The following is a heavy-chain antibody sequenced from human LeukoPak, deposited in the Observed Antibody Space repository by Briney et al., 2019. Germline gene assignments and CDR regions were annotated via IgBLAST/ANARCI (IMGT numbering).Heavy chain of an antibody. V-gene: IGHV3-23*01. CDR3: AKDFPYYYDTSSYYHDY. D-gene: IGHD3-22*01. CDR1: GFTFSSYA. J-gene: IGHJ4*02. CDR2: ISGSGGST. Sequence: GGSLRLSCAASGFTFSSYAMSWVRQAPGKGLEWVSAISGSGGSTYYADSVKGRFTISRDNSKNTLYLQMNSLRAEDTAVYYCAKDFPYYYDTSSYYHDYWGQGTLVTVSS.